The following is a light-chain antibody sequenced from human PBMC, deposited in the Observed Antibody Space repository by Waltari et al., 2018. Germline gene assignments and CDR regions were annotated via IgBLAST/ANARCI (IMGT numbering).Light chain of an antibody. J-gene: IGLJ3*02. CDR2: END. CDR1: SSNIGTTY. V-gene: IGLV1-51*02. CDR3: GVWDSSLNSWV. Sequence: HSVLTQPPSVSAAPGQKVTISCSGSSSNIGTTYVSWYQQLPGTAPKLLTYENDRGPSVVPDRFSASKSGTSASLGITGLQTGDEADYYCGVWDSSLNSWVFGGGTKLTVL.